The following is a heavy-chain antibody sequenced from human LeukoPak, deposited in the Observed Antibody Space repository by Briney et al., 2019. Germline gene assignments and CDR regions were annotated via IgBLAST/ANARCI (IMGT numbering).Heavy chain of an antibody. D-gene: IGHD5-24*01. V-gene: IGHV4-39*01. CDR2: IYYSGST. CDR1: GGSISSSSYY. J-gene: IGHJ4*02. CDR3: ARLEERLGYYFDY. Sequence: SETLSLTSTVSGGSISSSSYYWGWIRHPPGKGLEWIGSIYYSGSTYYNPSLKSRVTISVDTSKNQFSLKLSSVTAADTAVYYCARLEERLGYYFDYWGQGTLVTVSS.